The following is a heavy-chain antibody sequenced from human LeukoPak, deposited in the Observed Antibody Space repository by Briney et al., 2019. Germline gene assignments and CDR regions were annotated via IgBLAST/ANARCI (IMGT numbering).Heavy chain of an antibody. J-gene: IGHJ3*02. CDR1: GGTFSSYA. CDR2: IIPIFGTA. D-gene: IGHD2-2*01. Sequence: SVKVSCKASGGTFSSYAISWVRQAPGQGLEWMGGIIPIFGTANYAQKFRGRVTITTDESTSTAYMELSSLRSEDTAVYYCAASSDDIVVVPAAITISAFDIWGQGTMVTVSS. V-gene: IGHV1-69*05. CDR3: AASSDDIVVVPAAITISAFDI.